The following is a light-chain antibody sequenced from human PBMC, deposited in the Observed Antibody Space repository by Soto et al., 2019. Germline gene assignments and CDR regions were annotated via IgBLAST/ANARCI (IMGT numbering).Light chain of an antibody. CDR2: AAS. CDR3: QKYNGAPPET. CDR1: QAISNY. Sequence: DIQMTQSPSSLSAPVGDRVTITCRASQAISNYLAWHQQKPGKVPKLLIYAASTLQPGVPSRFSGSGSGTDFTLTISSLQPEDVATYYCQKYNGAPPETFGPGTKVAIK. J-gene: IGKJ3*01. V-gene: IGKV1-27*01.